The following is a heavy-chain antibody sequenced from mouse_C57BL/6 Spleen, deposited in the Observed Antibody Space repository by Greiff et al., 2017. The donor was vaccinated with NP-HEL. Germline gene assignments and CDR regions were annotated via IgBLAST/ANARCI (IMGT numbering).Heavy chain of an antibody. V-gene: IGHV1-58*01. CDR2: IYIGNGYT. D-gene: IGHD2-5*01. J-gene: IGHJ3*01. CDR1: GYTFTSYG. CDR3: ARWDYSNLGDPWFAY. Sequence: EVQLQQSGAELVRPGSSVKMSCKTSGYTFTSYGINWVKQRPGQGLEWIGYIYIGNGYTEYNEKFKGKATLTSDTSSRTAYMQLSSLTSEDSAIYFGARWDYSNLGDPWFAYWGQGTLVTVSA.